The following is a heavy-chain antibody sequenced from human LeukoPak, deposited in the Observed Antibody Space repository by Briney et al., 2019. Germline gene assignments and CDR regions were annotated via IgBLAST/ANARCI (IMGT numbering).Heavy chain of an antibody. CDR1: GFTLTNHG. CDR3: AKDYCRDGNCPFPFLDS. V-gene: IGHV3-23*01. CDR2: ITGTGGR. Sequence: GGSLRLSCAVSGFTLTNHGVSWVRQAPGKGVEWVSIITGTGGRYYGDSVKGRFILSRDNSKNTVYMQMSSPRAEDTATYYCAKDYCRDGNCPFPFLDSWGQGTLVTVSS. J-gene: IGHJ4*02. D-gene: IGHD2-15*01.